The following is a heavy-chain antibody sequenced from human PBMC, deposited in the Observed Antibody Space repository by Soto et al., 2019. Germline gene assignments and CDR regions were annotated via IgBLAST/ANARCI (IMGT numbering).Heavy chain of an antibody. V-gene: IGHV1-3*01. CDR3: ARRYCSGGSCRIDY. CDR1: GYTFTSYA. Sequence: QVQLVQSGAEVKKPGASVKDSCKASGYTFTSYAMHWVRQAPGQRLEWMGWINAGNGNTKYSQKFQGRVTITRDTSARTAYTELGSLRSEDTAVYYCARRYCSGGSCRIDYWGQGTLVTVSS. CDR2: INAGNGNT. J-gene: IGHJ4*02. D-gene: IGHD2-15*01.